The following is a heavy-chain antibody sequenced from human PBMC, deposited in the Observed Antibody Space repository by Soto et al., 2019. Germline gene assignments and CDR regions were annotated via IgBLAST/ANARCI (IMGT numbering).Heavy chain of an antibody. CDR1: GFTVSTKY. J-gene: IGHJ4*02. D-gene: IGHD3-16*01. CDR3: GRHRWAADY. CDR2: IYSGGST. V-gene: IGHV3-66*04. Sequence: EVQLVESGGGLVQPGGSLRLSCAASGFTVSTKYMSWVRQAPGKGLEWVSVIYSGGSTFYADSVRGRFTISRDNSKNTVNLQMKSLRAEDTAVYYCGRHRWAADYWGQGTLVTVS.